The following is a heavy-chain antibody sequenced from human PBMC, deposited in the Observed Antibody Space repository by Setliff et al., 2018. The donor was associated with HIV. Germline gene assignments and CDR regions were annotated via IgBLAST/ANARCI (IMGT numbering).Heavy chain of an antibody. J-gene: IGHJ6*04. Sequence: ASVKVSCKASGHTFSNYDVIWVRRATGQGLEWMGWMNPNSGGTGYAQKFQGRVIMTRGTSISTAYMELSSLTSADTAVYYCASGKGVRGVIITGGLDVWGKGTTVTVSS. CDR3: ASGKGVRGVIITGGLDV. V-gene: IGHV1-8*01. CDR2: MNPNSGGT. D-gene: IGHD3-10*01. CDR1: GHTFSNYD.